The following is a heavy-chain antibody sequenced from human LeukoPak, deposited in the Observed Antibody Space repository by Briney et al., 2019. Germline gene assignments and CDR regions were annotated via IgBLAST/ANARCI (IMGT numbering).Heavy chain of an antibody. V-gene: IGHV4-59*08. J-gene: IGHJ3*02. D-gene: IGHD4-17*01. Sequence: AEPLSLTCTVSGGSMSSHFWSWIRQPPGKGLEWIAYIYYSGSTDYSGSTDYNPSLKSRVTISVDTSKKQFSLKLSSVTAGDTAVYYCARQTMTTADAFDIWGQGTMVTVSS. CDR1: GGSMSSHF. CDR2: IYYSGSTDYSGST. CDR3: ARQTMTTADAFDI.